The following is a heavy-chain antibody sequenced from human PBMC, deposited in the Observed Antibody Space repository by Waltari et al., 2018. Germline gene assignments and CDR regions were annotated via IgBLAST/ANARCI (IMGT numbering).Heavy chain of an antibody. CDR2: INHSGST. CDR3: ARHPGSGYTYYYYYGMDV. D-gene: IGHD3-10*01. V-gene: IGHV4-34*01. J-gene: IGHJ6*02. CDR1: GGSFSGYY. Sequence: QVQLQQWGAGLLKPSETLSLTCAVYGGSFSGYYWSWIRQPPGKGLELIGEINHSGSTNYNPSLKSRVTISVDTSKNQFSLKLSSVTAADTAVYYCARHPGSGYTYYYYYGMDVWGQGTTVTVSS.